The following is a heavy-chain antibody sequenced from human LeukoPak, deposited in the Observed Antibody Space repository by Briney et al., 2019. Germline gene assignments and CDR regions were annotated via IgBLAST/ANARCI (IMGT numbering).Heavy chain of an antibody. CDR3: ARVIVGATNYYYYYMDV. D-gene: IGHD1-26*01. V-gene: IGHV3-48*03. CDR1: GFTFSSYA. CDR2: ISSSGSTI. J-gene: IGHJ6*03. Sequence: GGSLRLSCAASGFTFSSYAMNWVRQAPGKGLEWVSYISSSGSTIYYADSVKGRFTISRDNAKNSLYLQMNSLRAEDTAVYYCARVIVGATNYYYYYMDVWGKGTTVTVSS.